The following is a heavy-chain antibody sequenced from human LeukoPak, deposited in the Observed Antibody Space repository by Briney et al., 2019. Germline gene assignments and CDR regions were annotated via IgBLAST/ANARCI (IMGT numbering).Heavy chain of an antibody. V-gene: IGHV4-59*03. CDR2: TFYRGST. CDR3: ATIATAATA. J-gene: IGHJ4*02. D-gene: IGHD6-13*01. CDR1: GGSISSYF. Sequence: SETLSLTCTVSGGSISSYFWNWMRQSPGKGLEWIGKTFYRGSTNYNPSLKSRVTISLDTSKNQVSLKLSSVTAADTAVYYCATIATAATAWGQGTLVTVSS.